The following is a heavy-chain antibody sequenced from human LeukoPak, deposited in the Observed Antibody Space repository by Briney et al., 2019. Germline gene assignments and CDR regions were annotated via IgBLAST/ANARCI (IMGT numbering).Heavy chain of an antibody. CDR1: GGPFRGYY. CDR2: NSDSGIT. D-gene: IGHD3-22*01. J-gene: IGHJ4*02. CDR3: ARVSVDSRMGD. Sequence: SETLSLPCIVYGGPFRGYYWRWIRQPPGKGLEGIGENSDSGITNYNPPLKSRVTIPQCTSNNQLSLTFRSATGADTAVYYSARVSVDSRMGDWGQGTLVTVSS. V-gene: IGHV4-34*01.